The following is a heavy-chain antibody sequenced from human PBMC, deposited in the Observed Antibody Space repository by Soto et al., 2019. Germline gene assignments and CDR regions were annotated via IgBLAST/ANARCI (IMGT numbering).Heavy chain of an antibody. D-gene: IGHD3-22*01. J-gene: IGHJ4*02. CDR2: ISSSSSYI. V-gene: IGHV3-21*01. CDR1: GFTFSSYS. CDR3: ARVPAGYYDSSGYYLFDY. Sequence: ESGGGLVKPGGSLRLSCAASGFTFSSYSMNWVRQAPGKGLEWVSSISSSSSYIYYADSVKGRFTISRDNAKNSLYLQMNSLRAEDTAVYYCARVPAGYYDSSGYYLFDYWGQGTLVTVSS.